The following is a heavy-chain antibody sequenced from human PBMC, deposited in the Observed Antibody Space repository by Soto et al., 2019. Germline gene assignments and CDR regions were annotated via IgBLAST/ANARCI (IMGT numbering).Heavy chain of an antibody. V-gene: IGHV3-23*01. CDR3: ATPNGPWGTSLSHFDY. J-gene: IGHJ4*02. Sequence: GGSLRLSCAASGFTFSSYAMSWVRQAPGKGLEWVSAISGSGGSTYYADSVKGRFTISRDNSKNTLYLQMNSLRAEDTAVYYCATPNGPWGTSLSHFDYWGQGTLVTVSS. CDR1: GFTFSSYA. CDR2: ISGSGGST. D-gene: IGHD2-2*01.